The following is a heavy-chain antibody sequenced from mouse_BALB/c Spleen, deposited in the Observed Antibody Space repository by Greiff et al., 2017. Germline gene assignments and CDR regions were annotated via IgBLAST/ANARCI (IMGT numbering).Heavy chain of an antibody. D-gene: IGHD2-10*02. J-gene: IGHJ4*01. CDR2: INPSNGRT. CDR1: GYTFTSYW. V-gene: IGHV1S81*02. Sequence: QVQLQQPGAELVKPGASVKLSCKASGYTFTSYWMHWVKQRPGQGLEWIGEINPSNGRTNYNEKFKSKATLTVDKSSSTAYMQLSSLTSEDSAVYYCARGSLYGPTYAMEYWGQGTSVTVSS. CDR3: ARGSLYGPTYAMEY.